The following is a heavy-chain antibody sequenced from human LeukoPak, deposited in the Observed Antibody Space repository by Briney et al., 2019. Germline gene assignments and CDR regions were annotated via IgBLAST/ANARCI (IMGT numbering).Heavy chain of an antibody. CDR1: GGSFSGYY. D-gene: IGHD4-17*01. CDR2: INHSGST. Sequence: SETLSLTCAVYGGSFSGYYWSWIRQPPGKGLEWIGEINHSGSTNYNPSLKSRVTISVDTSKNQFSLKLSSVTAADTAVYYCARVQATVTKRRWFDPWGQGTLVTVSS. V-gene: IGHV4-34*01. J-gene: IGHJ5*02. CDR3: ARVQATVTKRRWFDP.